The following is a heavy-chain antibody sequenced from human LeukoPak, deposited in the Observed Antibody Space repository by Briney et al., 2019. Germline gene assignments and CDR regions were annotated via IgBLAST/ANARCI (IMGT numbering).Heavy chain of an antibody. CDR3: ARVGYCSSTSCYLGH. Sequence: GASVKVSCKVSGSTLSEVAVHWVRQAPGKGLEWMGGFDPEEGETIYAQKFQGRVTLTEDSSTNTAYMELSSLRSEDTAVYYCARVGYCSSTSCYLGHWGQGTLVTVSS. V-gene: IGHV1-24*01. J-gene: IGHJ4*02. CDR2: FDPEEGET. CDR1: GSTLSEVA. D-gene: IGHD2-2*01.